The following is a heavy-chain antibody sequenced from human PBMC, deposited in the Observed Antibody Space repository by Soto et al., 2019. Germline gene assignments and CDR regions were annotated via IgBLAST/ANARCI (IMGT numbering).Heavy chain of an antibody. V-gene: IGHV4-59*01. CDR3: ARGWRSGWSTPMDV. CDR1: GGSISNYY. CDR2: IYYSGST. Sequence: SETLSLTCTVSGGSISNYYWSWIRQPPGKGLEWIGYIYYSGSTNYNPSLKSRVTISVDTSKKQFSLKLSPVTAADTAVYYCARGWRSGWSTPMDVWGQGTTVTVSS. D-gene: IGHD6-19*01. J-gene: IGHJ6*02.